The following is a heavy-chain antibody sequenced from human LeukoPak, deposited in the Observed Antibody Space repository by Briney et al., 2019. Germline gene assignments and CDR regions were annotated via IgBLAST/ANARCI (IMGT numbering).Heavy chain of an antibody. J-gene: IGHJ4*02. CDR1: GFTFSNAW. V-gene: IGHV3-49*04. Sequence: PGGSLRLSCAASGFTFSNAWMSWVRQAPGKGLEWVGFIRSKPYGGTTESAASVKGRFTLSRDDSKSIAYLQMNSLKAEDTAIYYCTRGSNSGSYYVDHWGQGTLVTVSS. CDR2: IRSKPYGGTT. D-gene: IGHD1-26*01. CDR3: TRGSNSGSYYVDH.